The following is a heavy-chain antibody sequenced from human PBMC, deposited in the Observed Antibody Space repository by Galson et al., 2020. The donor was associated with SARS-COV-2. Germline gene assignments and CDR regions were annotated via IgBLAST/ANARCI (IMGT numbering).Heavy chain of an antibody. V-gene: IGHV3-11*01. Sequence: TGGSLRLSCAASGFTFSDYYMSWIRQAPGKGLEWVSYISSSGSTIYYADSVKGRFTISRDNAKNSLYLQMNSLRAEDTAVYYCARTDGDILTGYYRFDPWGQGTTVTVSS. CDR3: ARTDGDILTGYYRFDP. CDR2: ISSSGSTI. CDR1: GFTFSDYY. J-gene: IGHJ6*02. D-gene: IGHD3-9*01.